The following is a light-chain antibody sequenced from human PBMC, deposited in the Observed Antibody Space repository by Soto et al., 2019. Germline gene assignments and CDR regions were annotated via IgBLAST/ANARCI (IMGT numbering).Light chain of an antibody. Sequence: DIQMTQSPSSVSASVGDKVTITCRASQGIRSWLAWYQQRPGKAPQLLIFEANILETGVPSRFAGSGSGTDFTLTISSLQPEDFATYYCQQANSLPLTFGGGTRVEI. CDR2: EAN. V-gene: IGKV1-12*01. J-gene: IGKJ4*01. CDR3: QQANSLPLT. CDR1: QGIRSW.